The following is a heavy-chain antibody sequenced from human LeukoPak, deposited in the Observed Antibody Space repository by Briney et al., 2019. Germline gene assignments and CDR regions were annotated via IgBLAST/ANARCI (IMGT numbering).Heavy chain of an antibody. CDR2: IYYSGST. D-gene: IGHD3-22*01. Sequence: SETLSLTCTVSGGSISSYYWSWIRQPPGKGLEWIGYIYYSGSTNYNPSLKSRVTISVDTSKNQFSLKLSSVTAADTAVYYCARGRTYYYDSSGALWFDPWGQGTLVTVSP. CDR1: GGSISSYY. J-gene: IGHJ5*02. CDR3: ARGRTYYYDSSGALWFDP. V-gene: IGHV4-59*01.